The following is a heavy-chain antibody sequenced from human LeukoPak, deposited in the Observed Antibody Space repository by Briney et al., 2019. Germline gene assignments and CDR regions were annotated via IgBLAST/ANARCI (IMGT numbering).Heavy chain of an antibody. V-gene: IGHV3-23*01. Sequence: GGSLRLSCAASRFSFSDYTMSWVRQLPGKGLEWVSGIRHSGVDSSYADSVKGRFTISRDNSKNMLYLQMNSLRAEDTAVYFCASQRHHRVAVAGSFDYWGQGTLVSVSP. J-gene: IGHJ4*02. CDR2: IRHSGVDS. D-gene: IGHD6-19*01. CDR1: RFSFSDYT. CDR3: ASQRHHRVAVAGSFDY.